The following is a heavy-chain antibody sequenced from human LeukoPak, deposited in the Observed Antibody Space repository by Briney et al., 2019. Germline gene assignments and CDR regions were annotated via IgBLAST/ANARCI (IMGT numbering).Heavy chain of an antibody. CDR3: ARGVQWPDYFDY. V-gene: IGHV4-59*01. Sequence: PSETLSLTCTVSGGSISSYYWSWIRQPPGKGLEWIGYIYYSGSTNYNPSLKSRVTISVDTSKNQFSLKLSAVTAADTAVYYCARGVQWPDYFDYWGQGTLVTVSS. D-gene: IGHD6-19*01. CDR2: IYYSGST. CDR1: GGSISSYY. J-gene: IGHJ4*02.